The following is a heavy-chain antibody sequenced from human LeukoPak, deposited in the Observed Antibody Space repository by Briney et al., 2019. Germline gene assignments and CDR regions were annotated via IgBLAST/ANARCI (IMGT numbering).Heavy chain of an antibody. CDR2: IYYSGST. CDR1: GGSISSSSYY. V-gene: IGHV4-39*01. Sequence: SETLSLTCTVSGGSISSSSYYWGWIRQPPGKGLEWIGSIYYSGSTYYNPSLKSRVTISVDTSKNQFSLKLSSVTAADTAVYYCARLSPYYDILTGYATPSFYYYYYMDVWGKATTVTVSS. J-gene: IGHJ6*03. D-gene: IGHD3-9*01. CDR3: ARLSPYYDILTGYATPSFYYYYYMDV.